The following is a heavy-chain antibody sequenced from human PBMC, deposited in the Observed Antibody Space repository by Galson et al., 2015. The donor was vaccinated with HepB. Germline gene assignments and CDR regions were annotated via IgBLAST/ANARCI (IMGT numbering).Heavy chain of an antibody. V-gene: IGHV3-15*07. D-gene: IGHD2-2*02. CDR1: GFTFSNAW. CDR2: IKSKTDGGTT. J-gene: IGHJ4*02. CDR3: TTDPNVGGYCSSTSCYINDY. Sequence: SLRLSCAASGFTFSNAWMNWVRQAPGKGLEWVGRIKSKTDGGTTDYAAPVKGRFTISRDDSKNTLYLQMNSLKTEDTAVYYCTTDPNVGGYCSSTSCYINDYWGQGTLVTVSS.